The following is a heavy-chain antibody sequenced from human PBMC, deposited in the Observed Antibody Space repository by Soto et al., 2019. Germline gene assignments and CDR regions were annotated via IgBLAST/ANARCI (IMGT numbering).Heavy chain of an antibody. D-gene: IGHD6-19*01. CDR2: ISSSSSTI. Sequence: PGGSLRLSCAASGVTFDDYAMHWVQQAPGKGLEWVSGISSSSSTIYYADSVKGRFTISRDNAKNSLYLQMNSLRDEDTAVYYCARVGYSSGWPGGFDYWGQGTLVTVSS. CDR1: GVTFDDYA. CDR3: ARVGYSSGWPGGFDY. V-gene: IGHV3-48*02. J-gene: IGHJ4*02.